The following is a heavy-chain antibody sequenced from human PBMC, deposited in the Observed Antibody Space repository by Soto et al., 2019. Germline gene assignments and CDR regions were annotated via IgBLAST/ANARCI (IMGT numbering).Heavy chain of an antibody. CDR3: TRDQGIAANLDY. V-gene: IGHV3-21*01. Sequence: GGSLRLSCAASGFTFSSYSMNWVRQAPGKGLEWVSSISYSSSYIYYADSLKGRFTISRDNAKNSLYLQMNSLRAEDTAVYYCTRDQGIAANLDYWGQGTLVTVSS. CDR1: GFTFSSYS. J-gene: IGHJ4*02. D-gene: IGHD6-13*01. CDR2: ISYSSSYI.